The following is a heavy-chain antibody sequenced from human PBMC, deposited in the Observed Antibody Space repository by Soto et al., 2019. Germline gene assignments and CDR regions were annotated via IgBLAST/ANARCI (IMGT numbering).Heavy chain of an antibody. V-gene: IGHV3-23*01. CDR3: AKGPGDDFWSGYNPVGYYYYGMDV. Sequence: GGSLRLSCAASGFTFSSYAMSWVRQAPGKGLEWVSAISGSGGSTYYADSVKGRFTISRDNSKNTLYLQMNSLRAEDTAVDNCAKGPGDDFWSGYNPVGYYYYGMDVWGQGTTVTVSS. J-gene: IGHJ6*02. CDR2: ISGSGGST. CDR1: GFTFSSYA. D-gene: IGHD3-3*01.